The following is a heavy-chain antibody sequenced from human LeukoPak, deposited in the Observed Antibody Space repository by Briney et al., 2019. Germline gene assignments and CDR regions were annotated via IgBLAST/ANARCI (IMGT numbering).Heavy chain of an antibody. V-gene: IGHV3-15*01. CDR3: ARAVKAFGGVIVDWVYFDY. D-gene: IGHD3-16*02. J-gene: IGHJ4*02. Sequence: GGSLRLSCAASGFTFSNAWMSWVRQAPGKGLEWVGRIKSKTDGGTTDYAAPVKGRFTISRDDSKNTLYLQMNSLRAEDTAVYYCARAVKAFGGVIVDWVYFDYWGQGTLVTVSS. CDR2: IKSKTDGGTT. CDR1: GFTFSNAW.